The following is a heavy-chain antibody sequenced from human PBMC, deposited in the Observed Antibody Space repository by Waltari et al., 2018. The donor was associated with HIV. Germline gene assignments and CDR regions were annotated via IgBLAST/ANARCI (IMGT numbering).Heavy chain of an antibody. CDR3: GGDVWVRIRGNYGKNYYYVDV. J-gene: IGHJ6*03. CDR2: ISSSVPTI. D-gene: IGHD1-26*01. Sequence: EVQVVESGGGLVQPGGSLRLSCAASGFNLRSYDMTWVRQAPGTGLEWVSYISSSVPTIYLADFVKGRFTISRDNAINSLYLQMNSLRADETAVYYCGGDVWVRIRGNYGKNYYYVDVWGKGTTVTVFS. V-gene: IGHV3-48*03. CDR1: GFNLRSYD.